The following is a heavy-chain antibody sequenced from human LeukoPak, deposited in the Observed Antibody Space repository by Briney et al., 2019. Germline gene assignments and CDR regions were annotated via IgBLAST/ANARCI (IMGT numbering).Heavy chain of an antibody. J-gene: IGHJ4*02. Sequence: GGSLRLSCAASGFTFDDYGMSWVRQAPGKGLEWVANIKQDGSEKYYVDSVKGRFTISRDNAKNSLYLQMNSLRTEDTAVYYCARHFCSSTSCSNWGQGTLVTVSS. CDR2: IKQDGSEK. CDR1: GFTFDDYG. D-gene: IGHD2-2*01. CDR3: ARHFCSSTSCSN. V-gene: IGHV3-7*01.